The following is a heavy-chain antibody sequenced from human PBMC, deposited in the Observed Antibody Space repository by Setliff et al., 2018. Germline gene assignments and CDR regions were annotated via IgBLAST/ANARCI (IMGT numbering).Heavy chain of an antibody. J-gene: IGHJ4*02. D-gene: IGHD3-16*01. V-gene: IGHV4-31*03. CDR2: IYYSGST. Sequence: SETLSLTCTVSGGSISSGAYHWSWIRQHPGKGLEWIGYIYYSGSTYYNLSLKSRLTLPVDTSNNQFSLKLTSVTAADTAVYYCARDRLTAPYYFDYWGQGTLVTVSS. CDR1: GGSISSGAYH. CDR3: ARDRLTAPYYFDY.